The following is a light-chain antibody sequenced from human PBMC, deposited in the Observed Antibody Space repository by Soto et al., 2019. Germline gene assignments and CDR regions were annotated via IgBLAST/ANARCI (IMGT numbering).Light chain of an antibody. CDR2: RNN. J-gene: IGLJ1*01. CDR1: SSNIGSNY. CDR3: AAWDDSLSAYV. Sequence: QSVLTQPPSASGTPGQRVTISCSGSSSNIGSNYVYWYQQLPETAPKLLIYRNNQRPSGVPDRFSGSKSGTSASLAISGLRSEDEADYYCAAWDDSLSAYVFGPGTKLT. V-gene: IGLV1-47*01.